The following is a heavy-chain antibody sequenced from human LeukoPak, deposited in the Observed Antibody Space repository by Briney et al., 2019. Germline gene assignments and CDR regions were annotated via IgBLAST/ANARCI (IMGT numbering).Heavy chain of an antibody. D-gene: IGHD3-9*01. J-gene: IGHJ3*02. CDR1: GFTFSSYA. V-gene: IGHV3-23*01. CDR2: ISGRGGST. CDR3: AKVRDILTGSWAFDI. Sequence: GGSLRLSCAASGFTFSSYAMSWVRQAPGKGLEWVSAISGRGGSTYYADSVKGRFTISRDNSKNTLYLQMNSLRAEDTAVYYCAKVRDILTGSWAFDIWGQGTMATVSS.